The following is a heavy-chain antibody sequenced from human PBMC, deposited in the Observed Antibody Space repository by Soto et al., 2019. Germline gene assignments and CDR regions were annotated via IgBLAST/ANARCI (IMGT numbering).Heavy chain of an antibody. V-gene: IGHV3-48*02. CDR3: ARCRYSYGYDFDS. D-gene: IGHD5-18*01. CDR2: ISGSGTNI. Sequence: GGSLRLSCAASGFSFSNYVMSWVRQAPGKGLEWVSHISGSGTNIYYAGSVKGRFTVSRDIAKNSLFLQMNSLRDEDTAVYYCARCRYSYGYDFDSWGQGTLVTVSS. CDR1: GFSFSNYV. J-gene: IGHJ4*02.